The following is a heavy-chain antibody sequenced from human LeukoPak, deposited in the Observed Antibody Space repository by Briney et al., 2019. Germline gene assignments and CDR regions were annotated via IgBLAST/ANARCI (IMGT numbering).Heavy chain of an antibody. J-gene: IGHJ6*02. Sequence: GGSLRLSCAASGFTFSGSDMHWVRQAPGKGLKWVAVIWHDGSIESYADSVKGRLTVSRDNSKTTLYLQMNSMRAEDTAVYYCATGPLNDYGMGDWGQGTTVTVSS. CDR2: IWHDGSIE. CDR3: ATGPLNDYGMGD. CDR1: GFTFSGSD. V-gene: IGHV3-33*03.